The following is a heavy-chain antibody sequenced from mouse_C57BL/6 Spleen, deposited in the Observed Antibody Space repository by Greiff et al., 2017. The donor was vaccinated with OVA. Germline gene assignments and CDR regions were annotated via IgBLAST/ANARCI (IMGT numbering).Heavy chain of an antibody. D-gene: IGHD3-2*02. J-gene: IGHJ2*01. Sequence: VQLQQSGPELVKPGASVKISCKASGYAFSSSWMNWVKQRPGKGLEWIGRIYPGDGDTNYNGKFKGKATLTADKSSSTAYMQLSSLTSEDSAVYTCADTSRYLYSDSRGQGTTLTVSS. CDR1: GYAFSSSW. CDR2: IYPGDGDT. V-gene: IGHV1-82*01. CDR3: ADTSRYLYSDS.